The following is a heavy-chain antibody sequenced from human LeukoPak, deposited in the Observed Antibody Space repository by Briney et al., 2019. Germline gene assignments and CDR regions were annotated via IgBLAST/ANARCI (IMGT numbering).Heavy chain of an antibody. D-gene: IGHD1-26*01. V-gene: IGHV1-18*01. Sequence: ASVKVSCKASGYTFTSYGISWVRQAPGQRLEWMGWISAYNDNTNYAQKLQGRVTMTTDTSTSTAYMELRSLRSDDTAVYYCALSGSYAPFDYWGQGTLVTVSS. J-gene: IGHJ4*02. CDR2: ISAYNDNT. CDR1: GYTFTSYG. CDR3: ALSGSYAPFDY.